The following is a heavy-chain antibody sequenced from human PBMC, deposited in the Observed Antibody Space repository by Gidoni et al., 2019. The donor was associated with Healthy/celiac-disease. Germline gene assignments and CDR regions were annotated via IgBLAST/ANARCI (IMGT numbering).Heavy chain of an antibody. D-gene: IGHD1-26*01. Sequence: QVQLQESGPGPVNPSETLSLTCTVSGGSISRYYWSWLRQPPGKGLEWIGYIYYSGSTNYNPSLKSRVTISVDTSKNHFSLKLSSVTAADTAVYYCARGEGAPYFDYWGQGTLVTVSS. CDR3: ARGEGAPYFDY. J-gene: IGHJ4*02. CDR2: IYYSGST. V-gene: IGHV4-59*01. CDR1: GGSISRYY.